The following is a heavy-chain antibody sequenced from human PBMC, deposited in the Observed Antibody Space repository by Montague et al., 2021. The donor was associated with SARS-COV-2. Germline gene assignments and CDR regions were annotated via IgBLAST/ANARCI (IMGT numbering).Heavy chain of an antibody. Sequence: SETLSLTCTVSGGSISSSSHYWGWIRQPPGKGLGWIGSMYYSGSTYYNPSLKSRVTISVDTSKNQFSLKLSSVTAADTAVFYCARHSGDYTIFGVVIYYMDVWGKGTTVTVSS. D-gene: IGHD3-3*01. CDR1: GGSISSSSHY. CDR3: ARHSGDYTIFGVVIYYMDV. V-gene: IGHV4-39*01. CDR2: MYYSGST. J-gene: IGHJ6*03.